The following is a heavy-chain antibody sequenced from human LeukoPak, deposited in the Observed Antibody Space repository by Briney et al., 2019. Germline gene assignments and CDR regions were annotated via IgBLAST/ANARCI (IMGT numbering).Heavy chain of an antibody. CDR2: IHYSGNT. D-gene: IGHD6-19*01. J-gene: IGHJ1*01. CDR1: GGSSRSGDYF. Sequence: MPSATLSLTCAVSGGSSRSGDYFWSWIRQPPGKGLEWIGHIHYSGNTYYNPSLKSRVSISVDTSKNQFSLKLSSVTAADTAVYYCARGGWYPESFQHWGQGALVTVSS. V-gene: IGHV4-30-4*02. CDR3: ARGGWYPESFQH.